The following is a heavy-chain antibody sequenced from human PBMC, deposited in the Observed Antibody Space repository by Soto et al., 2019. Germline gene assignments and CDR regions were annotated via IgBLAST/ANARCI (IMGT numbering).Heavy chain of an antibody. J-gene: IGHJ6*02. CDR1: GGSVSSGSYQ. CDR3: ARDGHGMDV. Sequence: SETLSLTCTVSGGSVSSGSYQWTWIRQPPGKGLEWIGYIHVSGSTNDNPSLKGRVTMSIDTSKNQFSLKLNSVTAADTAVYYCARDGHGMDVWGQGTKVTVSS. V-gene: IGHV4-61*01. CDR2: IHVSGST.